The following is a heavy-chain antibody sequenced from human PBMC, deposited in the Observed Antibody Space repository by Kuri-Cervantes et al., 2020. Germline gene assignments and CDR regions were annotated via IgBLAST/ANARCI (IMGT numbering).Heavy chain of an antibody. Sequence: ASVKVSCKASGYTITGLYMHWVRQAPGKGLEWMGGFDPEDGETIYAQKFQGRVTMTEDTSTDTAYMELSSLRSEDTAVYYCARAAIRYFPLPYWGQGTLVTVSS. V-gene: IGHV1-24*01. CDR1: GYTITGLY. J-gene: IGHJ4*02. CDR3: ARAAIRYFPLPY. D-gene: IGHD3-9*01. CDR2: FDPEDGET.